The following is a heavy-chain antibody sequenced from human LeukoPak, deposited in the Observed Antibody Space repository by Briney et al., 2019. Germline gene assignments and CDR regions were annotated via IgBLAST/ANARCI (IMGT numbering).Heavy chain of an antibody. CDR1: GITVSTNY. J-gene: IGHJ4*02. D-gene: IGHD5-12*01. CDR3: AKDDTPARWLRSPQVFDY. V-gene: IGHV3-23*01. CDR2: ISGSGDDT. Sequence: PGGSLRLSCAASGITVSTNYMSWVRQAPGKGLEWVSTISGSGDDTFYADSVKGRFTIARDNSRNTLDLQMNSLRAEDTAIYYCAKDDTPARWLRSPQVFDYWGQGTLVTVSS.